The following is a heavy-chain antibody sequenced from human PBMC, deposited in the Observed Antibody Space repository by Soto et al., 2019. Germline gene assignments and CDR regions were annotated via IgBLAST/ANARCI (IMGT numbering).Heavy chain of an antibody. CDR2: INPTGGTS. CDR3: AREMEDLVGATDY. V-gene: IGHV1-46*01. J-gene: IGHJ4*02. CDR1: GYPFSTFY. Sequence: QVQLVQSAAEVKKPGASVKVSCKASGYPFSTFYIHWVRQAPGQGLEWMGVINPTGGTSNLAQKFQGRVTLTRDTSTSTVYMELSSLRSDDTAVFFCAREMEDLVGATDYWGQGTLVTVSS. D-gene: IGHD1-26*01.